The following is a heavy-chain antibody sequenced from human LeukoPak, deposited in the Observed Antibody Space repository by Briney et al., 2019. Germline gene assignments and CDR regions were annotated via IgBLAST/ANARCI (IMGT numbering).Heavy chain of an antibody. J-gene: IGHJ4*02. Sequence: SETLSLTCTVYGVSFSGYYWSWIRQPPGKGLEWIGEINHSGNTNYNPTLKSRVTISVDTSKNQFSLKLSSVTAADTAVYYCARGLPYIVVVTAIGFFDYWGQGALVTVSS. V-gene: IGHV4-34*01. CDR2: INHSGNT. D-gene: IGHD2-21*02. CDR3: ARGLPYIVVVTAIGFFDY. CDR1: GVSFSGYY.